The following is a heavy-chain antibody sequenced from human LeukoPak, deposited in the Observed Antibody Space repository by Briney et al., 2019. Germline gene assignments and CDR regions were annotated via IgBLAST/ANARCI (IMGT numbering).Heavy chain of an antibody. CDR1: GFIFSSHD. CDR2: ISSSGSTI. V-gene: IGHV3-48*03. D-gene: IGHD3-10*01. CDR3: ASLMVRGIIRWFDP. Sequence: GGSLRLSCAASGFIFSSHDMHWVRQAPGKGLEWVSYISSSGSTIYYADSVKGRFTISRDNAKNSLYLQMNSLRAEDTAVYYCASLMVRGIIRWFDPWGQGTLVTVSS. J-gene: IGHJ5*02.